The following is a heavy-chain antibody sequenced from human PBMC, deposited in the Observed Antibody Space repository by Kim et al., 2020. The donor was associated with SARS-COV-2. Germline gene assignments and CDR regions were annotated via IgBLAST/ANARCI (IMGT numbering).Heavy chain of an antibody. CDR1: GFTFSDHY. Sequence: GGSLRLSCAASGFTFSDHYMDWVRQAPGKGLEWVGRTRNKANSYTTEYAASVKGRFTISRDDSKNSLYLQMNSLKTEDTAVYYCASGSSGLFDYWGQGTLVTVSS. D-gene: IGHD3-22*01. CDR2: TRNKANSYTT. J-gene: IGHJ4*02. CDR3: ASGSSGLFDY. V-gene: IGHV3-72*01.